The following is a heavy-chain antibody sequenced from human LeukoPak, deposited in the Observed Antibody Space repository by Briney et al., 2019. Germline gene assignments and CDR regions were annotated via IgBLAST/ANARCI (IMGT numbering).Heavy chain of an antibody. Sequence: PSETLSLTCTVSGASISSYYWSWIRQPPGKGLEWIGYIYYSGSTNYNPSLKSRVTISLDTSKNQFSLKLSSVTAADTAVYYCAXVSWFPGTSYYYMDVWGKGTTVTVSS. V-gene: IGHV4-59*01. CDR3: AXVSWFPGTSYYYMDV. CDR2: IYYSGST. J-gene: IGHJ6*03. CDR1: GASISSYY. D-gene: IGHD1-1*01.